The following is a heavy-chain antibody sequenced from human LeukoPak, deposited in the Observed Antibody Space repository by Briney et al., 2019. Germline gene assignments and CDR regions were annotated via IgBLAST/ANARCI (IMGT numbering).Heavy chain of an antibody. CDR3: AKASLKTGIAARYYYYHMDV. J-gene: IGHJ6*03. D-gene: IGHD6-6*01. CDR1: GFTFSSYA. CDR2: ISGSGGST. V-gene: IGHV3-23*01. Sequence: GGSLRLSCAASGFTFSSYAMSWVRQAPGKGLEWVSAISGSGGSTYYADSVKGRFTISRDNSKNTLYLQMNSLRAEDTAIYYCAKASLKTGIAARYYYYHMDVWGKGTTVTVSS.